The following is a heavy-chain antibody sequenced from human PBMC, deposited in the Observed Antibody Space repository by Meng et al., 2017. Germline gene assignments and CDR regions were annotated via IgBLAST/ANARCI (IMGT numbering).Heavy chain of an antibody. CDR2: IHYSGSR. V-gene: IGHV4-61*01. Sequence: QVQLQEAGPGLVSPSATLSLTCIVSGGSVSSASYYWSWIRQPPGKGLEWIGLIHYSGSRNYNPSLKSRVTMSVDTSKNQVSLRLTSVTAADTAVYYCARFYGSGTFEVHDYWGQGTLVTVSS. CDR3: ARFYGSGTFEVHDY. CDR1: GGSVSSASYY. D-gene: IGHD3-10*01. J-gene: IGHJ4*02.